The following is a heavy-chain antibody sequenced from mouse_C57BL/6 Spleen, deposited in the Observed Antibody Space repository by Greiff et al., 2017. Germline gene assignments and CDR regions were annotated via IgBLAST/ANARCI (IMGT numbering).Heavy chain of an antibody. CDR3: ARSVETNWYNFDY. Sequence: QVQLQQSGAELVKPGASVKISCKASGYAFSSYWMNWVKQRPGKGLEWIGQIYPGDGDTNYNGKFKGKATLTADKSSSTAYMQLSSLTSEDSAVYFCARSVETNWYNFDYWGQGTTLTVSS. J-gene: IGHJ2*01. CDR2: IYPGDGDT. CDR1: GYAFSSYW. D-gene: IGHD4-1*01. V-gene: IGHV1-80*01.